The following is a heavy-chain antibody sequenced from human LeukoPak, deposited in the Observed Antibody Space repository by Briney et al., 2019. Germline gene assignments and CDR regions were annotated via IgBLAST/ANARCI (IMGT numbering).Heavy chain of an antibody. V-gene: IGHV1-69*04. CDR3: ATHKPVLRFLEWLFPFDY. CDR1: GGTFSGYA. Sequence: ASVKVSCKASGGTFSGYAISCVRQAPGQGLEWMGRIIPILGIANYAQKSQGRVTITADKSTSTAYMELSSLRSEDTAVYYCATHKPVLRFLEWLFPFDYWGQGTLVTVSS. D-gene: IGHD3-3*01. J-gene: IGHJ4*02. CDR2: IIPILGIA.